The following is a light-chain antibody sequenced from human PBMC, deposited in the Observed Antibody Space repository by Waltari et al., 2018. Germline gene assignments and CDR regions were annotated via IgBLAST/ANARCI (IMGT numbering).Light chain of an antibody. Sequence: QSALTQPAYVSGSPGQSITISCAGTSSDVGGYDYVSWYQQHPGRAPKLIVFDVNKLSSGISNRCAGSTSGNTASLRISGLQDEDEADYYCSSYTSISTSVFGTGTKVTVL. CDR2: DVN. J-gene: IGLJ1*01. CDR1: SSDVGGYDY. V-gene: IGLV2-14*03. CDR3: SSYTSISTSV.